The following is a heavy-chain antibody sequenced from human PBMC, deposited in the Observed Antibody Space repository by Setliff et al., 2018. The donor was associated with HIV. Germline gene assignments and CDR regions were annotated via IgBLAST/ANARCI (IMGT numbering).Heavy chain of an antibody. CDR2: INVNIGAP. CDR1: GYLFTGYY. J-gene: IGHJ6*03. Sequence: ASVKVSCKASGYLFTGYYMHWVRQAPGQGLEWMGWINVNIGAPKYAQKFQDRVTMTTDTSITTAYMELSSLTSEDTAVYYCAVKPSETLYKRFGDLFEGEGRYYHYYYMDVWGKGTTVTVSS. V-gene: IGHV1-2*02. CDR3: AVKPSETLYKRFGDLFEGEGRYYHYYYMDV. D-gene: IGHD3-10*01.